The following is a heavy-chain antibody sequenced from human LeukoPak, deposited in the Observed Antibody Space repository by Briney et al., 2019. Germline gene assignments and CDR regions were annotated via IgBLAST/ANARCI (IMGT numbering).Heavy chain of an antibody. J-gene: IGHJ5*02. CDR3: ARDRGDYYGCSGYYYSWFDA. CDR2: IYTSGST. V-gene: IGHV4-4*07. CDR1: RGSISSYY. Sequence: PGTLSVTRTVSRGSISSYYWSWIRQPAGKGLEWIGRIYTSGSTNYNPSLKCRVTMPVDTTKNQISLKLSSVTAADTAVYYCARDRGDYYGCSGYYYSWFDAWGQGTLVTVSS. D-gene: IGHD3-22*01.